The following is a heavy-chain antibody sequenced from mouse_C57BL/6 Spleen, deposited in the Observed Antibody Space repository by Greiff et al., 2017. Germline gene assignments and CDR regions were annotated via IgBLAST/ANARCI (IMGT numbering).Heavy chain of an antibody. CDR1: GYTFTDYE. Sequence: QVQLQQSGAELVRPGASVTLSCKASGYTFTDYEMHWVKQTPVHGLEWIGAIDPETGGTAYNQKFKGKAILTADKSSSTAYMELRSLTSEDSAVYYCTSNYAYAMDYWGQGTSVTVSS. CDR3: TSNYAYAMDY. CDR2: IDPETGGT. V-gene: IGHV1-15*01. J-gene: IGHJ4*01. D-gene: IGHD2-1*01.